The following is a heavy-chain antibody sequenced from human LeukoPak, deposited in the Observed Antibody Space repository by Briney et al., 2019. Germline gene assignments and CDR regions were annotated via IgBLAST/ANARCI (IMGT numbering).Heavy chain of an antibody. D-gene: IGHD6-19*01. CDR1: GFIFSNYG. CDR2: ISGSGAVT. V-gene: IGHV3-23*01. Sequence: GGSLRLSCAASGFIFSNYGIIWARQAPGKGLEWVSGISGSGAVTKYADSVKGRFTIFRDNSKNTLYLQMNSLRVEDTAVYYCARVPVAGEIDYWGQGTLVTVSS. CDR3: ARVPVAGEIDY. J-gene: IGHJ4*02.